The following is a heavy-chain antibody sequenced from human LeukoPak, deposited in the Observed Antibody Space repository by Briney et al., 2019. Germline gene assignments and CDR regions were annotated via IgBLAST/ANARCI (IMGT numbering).Heavy chain of an antibody. J-gene: IGHJ4*02. V-gene: IGHV3-30*18. CDR1: GFTFSSYG. D-gene: IGHD1-26*01. CDR2: ISYDGSNK. Sequence: GGSLRLPCAASGFTFSSYGMHWVRQAPGKGLEWVAVISYDGSNKYYADSVKGRFTISRDNSKNTLYLQMNSLRAEDTAVYYCAKDLVGATGYWGQGTLVTVSS. CDR3: AKDLVGATGY.